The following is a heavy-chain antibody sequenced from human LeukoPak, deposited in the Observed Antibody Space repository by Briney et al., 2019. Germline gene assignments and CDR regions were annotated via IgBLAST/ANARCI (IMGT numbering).Heavy chain of an antibody. Sequence: SETLSLTCTVSGGSISSSSYYWGWIRQPPGKGLEWIGSIYYSGSTYYNPSLKSRVTISVDTSKNQFSLKLSSVTAADTAVHYCARSDSYGSPDYWGQGTLVTVSS. D-gene: IGHD5-18*01. CDR1: GGSISSSSYY. J-gene: IGHJ4*02. CDR2: IYYSGST. V-gene: IGHV4-39*07. CDR3: ARSDSYGSPDY.